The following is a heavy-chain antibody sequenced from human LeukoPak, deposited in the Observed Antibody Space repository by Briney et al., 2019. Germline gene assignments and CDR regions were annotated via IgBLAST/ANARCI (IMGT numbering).Heavy chain of an antibody. CDR2: INSNSGRT. J-gene: IGHJ4*02. CDR3: ARDTRRGLYSYFDY. CDR1: GYTFTDYY. Sequence: ASVKVSCKASGYTFTDYYLHWVRQAPGQGLEWMGWINSNSGRTHYIQDFQGRVTMTRDTSISTAYMEVSRLRSDDTAVYYCARDTRRGLYSYFDYWGQGTLVTVSS. V-gene: IGHV1-2*02. D-gene: IGHD2-2*02.